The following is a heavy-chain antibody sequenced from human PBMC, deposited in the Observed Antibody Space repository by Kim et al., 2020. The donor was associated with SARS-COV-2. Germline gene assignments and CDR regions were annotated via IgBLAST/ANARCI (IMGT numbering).Heavy chain of an antibody. V-gene: IGHV3-7*03. J-gene: IGHJ4*02. D-gene: IGHD3-9*01. Sequence: DSVKGRFTISRYNAKNSLYLQMNSLRAEDTAVYYCARAYFDWLFQAPFDYWGQGTLVTVSS. CDR3: ARAYFDWLFQAPFDY.